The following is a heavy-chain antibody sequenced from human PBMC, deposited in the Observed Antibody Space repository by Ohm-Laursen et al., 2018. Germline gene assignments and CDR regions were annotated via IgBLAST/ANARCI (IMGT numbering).Heavy chain of an antibody. Sequence: TLSLTCTVSGGSISSGGYYWSWIRQHPGKGLEWIGYIYYSGSTYYNPSLQSRLTISVDTSKNQFSLKLSSVTAADTAVYYCARRPRPGWGGSVRDIWGQGTMVTVSS. CDR1: GGSISSGGYY. D-gene: IGHD3-10*01. CDR2: IYYSGST. CDR3: ARRPRPGWGGSVRDI. J-gene: IGHJ3*02. V-gene: IGHV4-31*03.